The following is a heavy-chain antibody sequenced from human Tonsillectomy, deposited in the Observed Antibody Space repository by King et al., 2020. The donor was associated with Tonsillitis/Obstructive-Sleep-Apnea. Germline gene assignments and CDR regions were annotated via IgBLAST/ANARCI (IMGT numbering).Heavy chain of an antibody. CDR1: GYTFTSYY. V-gene: IGHV1-46*01. CDR3: ARDGNIATRPLDS. D-gene: IGHD6-6*01. J-gene: IGHJ5*01. CDR2: INPSGGGT. Sequence: QLVQSGAEVKKPGASVNVSCKASGYTFTSYYIHWVRQAPGQGLEWMGIINPSGGGTNYAQKFQGRVTMTRDTSTSTVYMELSSLRSEDTAVYYCARDGNIATRPLDSWGQGTLVTVSS.